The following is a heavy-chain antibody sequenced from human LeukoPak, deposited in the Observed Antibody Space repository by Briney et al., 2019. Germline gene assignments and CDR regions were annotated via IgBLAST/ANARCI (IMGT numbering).Heavy chain of an antibody. CDR1: VRSINHTNW. CDR3: ARERGPYRPLDY. V-gene: IGHV4-4*02. Sequence: SDTLSLTCGVCVRSINHTNWWTPFRQPPGKGLDWIGEVNLQGSTNYNPSLKSRVAISVDKSENHISLKLTSVTAADTAVYYCARERGPYRPLDYSGEGTLVTVAS. J-gene: IGHJ4*02. CDR2: VNLQGST.